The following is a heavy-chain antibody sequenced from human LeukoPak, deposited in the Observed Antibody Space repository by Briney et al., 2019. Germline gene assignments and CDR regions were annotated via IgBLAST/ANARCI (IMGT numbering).Heavy chain of an antibody. J-gene: IGHJ5*02. D-gene: IGHD5-18*01. CDR1: GFTVSSNY. V-gene: IGHV3-53*01. CDR2: IYSGGST. CDR3: AREDRIQLWLIHWFDP. Sequence: GGSLRLSCAASGFTVSSNYMSWVRQAPGKGLEWVSVIYSGGSTYYADSVKGRFTISRDNAKNSLYLQMNSLRAEDAAVYYCAREDRIQLWLIHWFDPWGQGTLVTVSS.